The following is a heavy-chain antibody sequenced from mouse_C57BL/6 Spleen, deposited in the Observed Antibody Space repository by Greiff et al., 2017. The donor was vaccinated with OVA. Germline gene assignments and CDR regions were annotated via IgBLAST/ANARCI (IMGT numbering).Heavy chain of an antibody. J-gene: IGHJ2*01. D-gene: IGHD1-1*01. CDR2: ISYDGSN. V-gene: IGHV3-6*01. CDR1: GYSFTSCYF. CDR3: ARDRGLYFN. Sequence: EVKLMESGPGLVKPSQSLPLTCSVSGYSFTSCYFWYLIRPPPGNQLELACYISYDGSNNYNPSLKNRISITRDTSKNPFFLKLNAVTTEDTATYYCARDRGLYFNWGQGTTLTVSA.